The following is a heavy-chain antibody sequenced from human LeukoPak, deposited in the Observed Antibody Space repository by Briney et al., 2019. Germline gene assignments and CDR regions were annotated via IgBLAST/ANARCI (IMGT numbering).Heavy chain of an antibody. CDR1: GYTFTSYA. Sequence: ASVKVSCKASGYTFTSYAMNWVRQAPGQGLEWMGWINTNTGNPTYAQGFTGRFVFSLDTFVSTAYLQISSLKAEDTAVYYCARGSPTNVDTAMVDYWGQGTLVTVSS. V-gene: IGHV7-4-1*02. CDR2: INTNTGNP. D-gene: IGHD5-18*01. J-gene: IGHJ4*02. CDR3: ARGSPTNVDTAMVDY.